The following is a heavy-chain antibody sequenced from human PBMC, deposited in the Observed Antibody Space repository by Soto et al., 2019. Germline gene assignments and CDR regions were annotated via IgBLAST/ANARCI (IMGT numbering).Heavy chain of an antibody. V-gene: IGHV1-2*02. CDR1: GYTFTGYY. J-gene: IGHJ5*02. D-gene: IGHD6-6*01. Sequence: ASVKVSCKASGYTFTGYYMHWVRQAPGQGLEWMGWINPNSGGTNYAQKFQGRVTMTRDTSIRTAYMELSRLRSDDTAVYYCARDVGQLVLCPNWFDPCGQGTMVTV. CDR3: ARDVGQLVLCPNWFDP. CDR2: INPNSGGT.